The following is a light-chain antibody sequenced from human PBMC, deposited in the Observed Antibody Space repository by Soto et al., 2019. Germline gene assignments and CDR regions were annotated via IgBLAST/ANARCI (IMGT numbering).Light chain of an antibody. J-gene: IGKJ1*01. Sequence: EIVLAQSPGTLSLSPGERATLSCRANQSVTNSFLAWYQQKPGQAPRHLIYGASRRATGIPDRFTGSGSGTDFTLTISRLEPEDFAVYYCQQYVSSPWAFGQGTKVEI. CDR1: QSVTNSF. CDR3: QQYVSSPWA. CDR2: GAS. V-gene: IGKV3-20*01.